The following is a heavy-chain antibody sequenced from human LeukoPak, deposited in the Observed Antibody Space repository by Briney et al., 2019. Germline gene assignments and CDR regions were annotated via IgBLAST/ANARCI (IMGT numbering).Heavy chain of an antibody. CDR2: INTDGSST. CDR3: ARASGLYYFDY. CDR1: GFTFNNYW. Sequence: GGSLRLSCAASGFTFNNYWMHWVRQAPGKGLVWVSRINTDGSSTTYADSVKGRFTIPRDNAKNTLYLQMNSLRAEDTAVYYCARASGLYYFDYWGQGTLVTVSS. J-gene: IGHJ4*02. D-gene: IGHD3-3*01. V-gene: IGHV3-74*01.